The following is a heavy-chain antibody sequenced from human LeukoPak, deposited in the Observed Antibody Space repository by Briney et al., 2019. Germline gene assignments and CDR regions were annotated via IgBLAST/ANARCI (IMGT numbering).Heavy chain of an antibody. J-gene: IGHJ6*02. CDR2: ISAYNGNT. V-gene: IGHV1-18*04. Sequence: GASVKVSCKASGYTFNTYGINWVRQAPGQGLEWMGWISAYNGNTNYAQKLQGRVTMTTDTSTSTAYMELRSLRSDDTAVYYCARRSGPNYYYYGMDVWGQGTTVTVSS. CDR1: GYTFNTYG. CDR3: ARRSGPNYYYYGMDV.